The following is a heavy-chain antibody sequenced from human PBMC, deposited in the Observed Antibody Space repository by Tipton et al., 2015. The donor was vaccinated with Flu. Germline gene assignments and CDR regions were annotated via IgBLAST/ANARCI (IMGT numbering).Heavy chain of an antibody. CDR2: IYYSGST. CDR1: GGSISSGGYY. J-gene: IGHJ4*02. CDR3: ARDAEGVFDY. V-gene: IGHV4-31*03. Sequence: TLSLTCTVSGGSISSGGYYWSWIRPHPGKGLEWVGYIYYSGSTYYNPSLKSRVAISVDTSKNQFSLKLSSVTAADTAVYYCARDAEGVFDYWGQGTLVTVSS.